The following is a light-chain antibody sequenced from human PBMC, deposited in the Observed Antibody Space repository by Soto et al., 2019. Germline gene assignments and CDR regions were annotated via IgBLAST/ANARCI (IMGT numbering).Light chain of an antibody. CDR3: HQYGSSPFT. CDR1: QSVSSSY. J-gene: IGKJ2*01. CDR2: GAS. V-gene: IGKV3-20*01. Sequence: EIVLTQSPGTLSLSPGERATLSCRASQSVSSSYLAWYQQKPGQAPRLLIYGASSRATGMPERFSGSGSGTDFTLSSSRLEPEDFAVYYCHQYGSSPFTFGQGTKLDIK.